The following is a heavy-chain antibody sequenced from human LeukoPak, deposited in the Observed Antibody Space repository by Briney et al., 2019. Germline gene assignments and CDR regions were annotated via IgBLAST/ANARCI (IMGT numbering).Heavy chain of an antibody. Sequence: SETLSLTCTVSGGSISSYYWSWIRQPAGKGLEWIGRIYTSGSTNYNPSLKSRVTMSVDTPKNQFSLKLSSVTAADTAVYYCARRIAAAGTDAFDIWGQGTMVTVSS. CDR1: GGSISSYY. V-gene: IGHV4-4*07. J-gene: IGHJ3*02. CDR2: IYTSGST. CDR3: ARRIAAAGTDAFDI. D-gene: IGHD6-13*01.